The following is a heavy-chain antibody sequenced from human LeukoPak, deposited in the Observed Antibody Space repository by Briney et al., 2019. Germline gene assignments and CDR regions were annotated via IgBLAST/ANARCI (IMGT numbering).Heavy chain of an antibody. CDR2: IIPILGIA. J-gene: IGHJ6*02. CDR3: ARDAPLRWYYGMDV. V-gene: IGHV1-69*04. CDR1: GYTFTGYY. Sequence: SVKVSCKASGYTFTGYYMHWVRQAPGQGLEWMGRIIPILGIANYAQKFQGRVTITADKSTSTAYMELSSLRSEDTAVYYCARDAPLRWYYGMDVWGQGTTVTVSS.